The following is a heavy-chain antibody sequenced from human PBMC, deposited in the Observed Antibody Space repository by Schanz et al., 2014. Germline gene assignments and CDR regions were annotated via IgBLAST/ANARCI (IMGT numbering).Heavy chain of an antibody. CDR3: AREVGLYDRGWFDP. CDR2: INVGTGNT. V-gene: IGHV1-3*01. D-gene: IGHD3-22*01. Sequence: QVQLVQSGAEVKKPGASVKVSCKASGYTFTSYSIHWVRQAPGQGLEWMGWINVGTGNTEYSQKFQGRVTFTADKSTSTAYMELSSLRYEDTAVYYCAREVGLYDRGWFDPWGQGTLVTVSS. J-gene: IGHJ5*02. CDR1: GYTFTSYS.